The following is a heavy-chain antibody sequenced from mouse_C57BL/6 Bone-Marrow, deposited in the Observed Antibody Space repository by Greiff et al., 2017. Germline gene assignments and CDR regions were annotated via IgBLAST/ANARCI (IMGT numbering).Heavy chain of an antibody. D-gene: IGHD3-3*01. CDR1: GFTFSDAW. Sequence: EVKVVESGGGLVQPGGSMTLSCAASGFTFSDAWMDWVRQSPEKGLEWVALIRNKANNHETYYAESVKGRFTISRDDSNSSVYLQMHSLRPEDTGIYYCTGWERVRCAYWGQGTLVTVSA. J-gene: IGHJ3*01. CDR3: TGWERVRCAY. V-gene: IGHV6-6*01. CDR2: IRNKANNHET.